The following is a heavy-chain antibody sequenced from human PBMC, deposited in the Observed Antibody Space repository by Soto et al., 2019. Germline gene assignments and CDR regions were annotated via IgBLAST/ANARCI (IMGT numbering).Heavy chain of an antibody. D-gene: IGHD2-2*02. J-gene: IGHJ6*02. CDR3: ARDRLGYCISTSCYKGGMDV. CDR1: GGSVSSGSYY. Sequence: SETLSLTCTVSGGSVSSGSYYWSWIRQPPGKGLEWIGYIYYSGSTNYNPSLKSRVTISVDTSKNQFSLKLSSVTAADTAVYYCARDRLGYCISTSCYKGGMDVWGQGTTVTVSS. CDR2: IYYSGST. V-gene: IGHV4-61*01.